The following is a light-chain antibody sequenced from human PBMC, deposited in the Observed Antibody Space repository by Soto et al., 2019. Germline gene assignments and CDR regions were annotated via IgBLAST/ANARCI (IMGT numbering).Light chain of an antibody. V-gene: IGKV1-5*01. CDR2: DAS. J-gene: IGKJ1*01. CDR3: QQYTDYPGT. CDR1: QSFSSW. Sequence: DIQMTQSPSTLSASVGDRVTITCRASQSFSSWLAWYQQKPGKAPKLLIFDASTLQTGVPSRFSGSGFGTEFTLTISSLQPDDFATYYCQQYTDYPGTFXQGTKVDIK.